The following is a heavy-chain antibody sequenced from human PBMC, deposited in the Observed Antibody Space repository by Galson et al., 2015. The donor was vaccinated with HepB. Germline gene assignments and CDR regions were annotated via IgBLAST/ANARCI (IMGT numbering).Heavy chain of an antibody. J-gene: IGHJ5*02. V-gene: IGHV1-69*13. CDR3: ARGGGGTTEYSWIDP. CDR2: IIPFFGTT. CDR1: GGTFSSYA. D-gene: IGHD1-14*01. Sequence: SVKVSCKASGGTFSSYAISWVRQAPGQGLEWMGGIIPFFGTTNYAQKLQGRVTITADESTSTAYMELSSLRSEDTAVYYCARGGGGTTEYSWIDPWGQGTLVTVSS.